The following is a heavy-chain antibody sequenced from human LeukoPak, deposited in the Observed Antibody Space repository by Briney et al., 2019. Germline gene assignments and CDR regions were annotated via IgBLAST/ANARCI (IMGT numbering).Heavy chain of an antibody. V-gene: IGHV3-23*01. J-gene: IGHJ4*02. CDR1: GFPFSTYA. CDR2: ITGSDSST. D-gene: IGHD4-17*01. Sequence: QAGGSLTLSCAASGFPFSTYAMTWVRQPPGKGLEWVSGITGSDSSTYYADSVRGRFSIARDNSKNTVFLQESSLRADDTPIYYCARGATPYDYGGNSVYWGERTLVTVSS. CDR3: ARGATPYDYGGNSVY.